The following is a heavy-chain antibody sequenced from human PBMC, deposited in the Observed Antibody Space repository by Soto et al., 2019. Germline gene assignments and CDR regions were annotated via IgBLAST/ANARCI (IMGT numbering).Heavy chain of an antibody. V-gene: IGHV4-4*02. J-gene: IGHJ4*02. CDR3: ARRGCASIFGSLAY. CDR2: IYYSGIT. Sequence: QVQLQESGPGLVKPSGTLSLTCAVSGGSISSGDWCWSWVRQSPGKWLEWIGEIYYSGITTYNPSLQRRVTISADKSENQFALRLSSVTAADTAVYYCARRGCASIFGSLAYWGQGTLVTVSS. CDR1: GGSISSGDW. D-gene: IGHD2-21*01.